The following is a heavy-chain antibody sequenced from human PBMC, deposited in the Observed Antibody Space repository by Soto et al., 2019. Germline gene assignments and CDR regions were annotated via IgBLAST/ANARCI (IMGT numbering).Heavy chain of an antibody. CDR1: GYTFANYA. CDR3: ARSDQYYYDSSGYYYPSGYYYYGMDV. Sequence: ASVKVSCKASGYTFANYAMHWVRQARGQRLEWVGWINFGNGNIKYSQRFKGRVTITRDTSATTADMELSSLRSEDTAVYYCARSDQYYYDSSGYYYPSGYYYYGMDVWGQGTTVTVSS. V-gene: IGHV1-3*01. CDR2: INFGNGNI. D-gene: IGHD3-22*01. J-gene: IGHJ6*02.